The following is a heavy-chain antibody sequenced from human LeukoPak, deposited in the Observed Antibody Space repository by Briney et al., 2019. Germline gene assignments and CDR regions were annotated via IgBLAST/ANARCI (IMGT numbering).Heavy chain of an antibody. CDR2: IYYSGST. CDR3: ARGGMVPTNYYYYYAMDV. CDR1: GGSISSYY. Sequence: SETLSLTCTVSGGSISSYYWSWIRQSPGKGLEWIRYIYYSGSTNYNPSLKSRVTISVDTSKNQFSLKLSSVTAADTAVYYCARGGMVPTNYYYYYAMDVWGQGTTVTVSS. J-gene: IGHJ6*02. V-gene: IGHV4-59*01. D-gene: IGHD3-10*01.